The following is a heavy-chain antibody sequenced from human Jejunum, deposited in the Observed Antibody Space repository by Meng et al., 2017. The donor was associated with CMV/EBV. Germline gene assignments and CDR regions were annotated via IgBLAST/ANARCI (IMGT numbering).Heavy chain of an antibody. CDR1: FSSYS. V-gene: IGHV3-21*01. J-gene: IGHJ4*02. CDR2: ISSSSYI. CDR3: ARFAQGYCSSTSCSSRDY. D-gene: IGHD2-2*01. Sequence: FSSYSMNWVRQAPGKGLEWVSSISSSSYIYYADSVKGRFTISRDNAKNSLYLQMNSLRAEDTAVYYCARFAQGYCSSTSCSSRDYWGQGTLVTVSS.